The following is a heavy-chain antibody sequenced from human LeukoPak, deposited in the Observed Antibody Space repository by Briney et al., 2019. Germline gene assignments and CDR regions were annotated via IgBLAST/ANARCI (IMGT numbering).Heavy chain of an antibody. Sequence: GGSLRLSCAASGFTYSNYAMSWVRQAPGKGLEWVSAISGSGDSTNYADSVKGRFTISRDNSKNTLYLQMNSLGAEDTAVYYCARGPTYYYDSSGYYPLGYWGQGTLVTVSS. CDR1: GFTYSNYA. CDR2: ISGSGDST. J-gene: IGHJ4*02. CDR3: ARGPTYYYDSSGYYPLGY. D-gene: IGHD3-22*01. V-gene: IGHV3-23*01.